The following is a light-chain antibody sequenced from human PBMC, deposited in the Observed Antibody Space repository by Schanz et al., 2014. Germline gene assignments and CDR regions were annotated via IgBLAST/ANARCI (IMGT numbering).Light chain of an antibody. CDR3: TSYTSSSTLG. V-gene: IGLV2-14*02. CDR1: TNYGGSYNL. J-gene: IGLJ2*01. CDR2: EGT. Sequence: QSALTQPASVSGSPGQSVTISCTATTNYGGSYNLVSWYQQSPGKAPQLMIYEGTKRPSGVSDRFSGSKSANTASLTISGLQAEDEADYYCTSYTSSSTLGFGGGTKLTVL.